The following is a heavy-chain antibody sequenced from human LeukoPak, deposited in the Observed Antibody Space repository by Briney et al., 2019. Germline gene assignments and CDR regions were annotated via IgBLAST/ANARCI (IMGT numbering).Heavy chain of an antibody. CDR1: GSTFRSNA. CDR3: AKDSCLSPRYCSIPGDY. CDR2: ISGGGGTI. Sequence: AGGSLRLSCAASGSTFRSNATNWVRQAPGKGLEWVSAISGGGGTIYYADSVKGRFTISRDNSKHTPYLQMNSLRAEDTAVYYCAKDSCLSPRYCSIPGDYLVQGRLVTVSS. D-gene: IGHD6-13*01. V-gene: IGHV3-23*01. J-gene: IGHJ4*02.